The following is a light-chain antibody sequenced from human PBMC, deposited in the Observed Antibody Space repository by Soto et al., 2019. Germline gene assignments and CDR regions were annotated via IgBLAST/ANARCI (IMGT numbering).Light chain of an antibody. CDR3: QQYNNWHPWT. CDR1: QSIASN. V-gene: IGKV3-15*01. Sequence: IVMTQSPATLSVSPGERATLSCRASQSIASNLAWYQQKPGQAPRLLIYGASTRATGIPARFSGSGSGTKFTLIISSLQSEDFAVYYCQQYNNWHPWTFGQGTKVEIK. J-gene: IGKJ1*01. CDR2: GAS.